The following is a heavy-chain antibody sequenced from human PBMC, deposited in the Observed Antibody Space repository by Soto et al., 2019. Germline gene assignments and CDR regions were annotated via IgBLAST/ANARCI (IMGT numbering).Heavy chain of an antibody. CDR3: ARGGGSGWQNQGWFDP. J-gene: IGHJ5*02. CDR1: GFTVSSNY. D-gene: IGHD6-19*01. Sequence: GGSLRLSCAASGFTVSSNYMSWVRQAPGKGLEWVSVIYSGGSTYYADSVKGRFTISRHNSKNTLYLQMNSLRAEDTAVYYCARGGGSGWQNQGWFDPWGQGTLVTVSS. CDR2: IYSGGST. V-gene: IGHV3-53*04.